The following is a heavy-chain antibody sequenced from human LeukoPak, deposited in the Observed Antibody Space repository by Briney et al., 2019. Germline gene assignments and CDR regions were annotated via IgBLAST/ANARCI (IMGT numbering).Heavy chain of an antibody. V-gene: IGHV4-39*01. CDR1: VDSISSRSDY. D-gene: IGHD4-23*01. J-gene: IGHJ6*03. CDR3: SRSHDYGGLYFYYYMDV. Sequence: SETLSLTCTVSVDSISSRSDYWGWIRQTPGKGLEWIGNLDSSGSTYYNPSLKSRVTISVGTSKNQFSLNLRSVTTADTAIYFCSRSHDYGGLYFYYYMDVWGKGTTVTVSS. CDR2: LDSSGST.